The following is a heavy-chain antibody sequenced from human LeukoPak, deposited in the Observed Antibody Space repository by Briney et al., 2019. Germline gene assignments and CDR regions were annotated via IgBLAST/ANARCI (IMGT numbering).Heavy chain of an antibody. Sequence: PSETLSLTCTVSGGTISSGDYYWSWIRQPPGKGLEWIAYMYYSGSTYYYPSLKSRVIMSADTSRNQPSLKLSSVTAADTAVYYCARPYYYDSRIDPWGQGILVTVSS. J-gene: IGHJ5*02. CDR1: GGTISSGDYY. V-gene: IGHV4-30-4*01. D-gene: IGHD3-22*01. CDR2: MYYSGST. CDR3: ARPYYYDSRIDP.